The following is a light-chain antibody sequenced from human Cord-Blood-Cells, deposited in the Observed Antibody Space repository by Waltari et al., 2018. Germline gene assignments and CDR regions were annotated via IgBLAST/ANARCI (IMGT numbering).Light chain of an antibody. CDR3: QQSYSTPFT. J-gene: IGKJ3*01. Sequence: DIQITQSPSSLSASVGDRVTITCRASQSISSYVNWYQQKTGNAPKLLTYAASSLQSGVPSRFSGSGSGADFTLIISILHPEDFATYYRQQSYSTPFTFGPGTKVDIK. CDR1: QSISSY. CDR2: AAS. V-gene: IGKV1-39*01.